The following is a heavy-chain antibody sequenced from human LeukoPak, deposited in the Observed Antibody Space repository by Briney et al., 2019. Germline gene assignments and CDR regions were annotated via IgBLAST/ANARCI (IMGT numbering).Heavy chain of an antibody. D-gene: IGHD3-3*01. V-gene: IGHV3-11*01. J-gene: IGHJ4*02. Sequence: PGGSLRLSCAASGFTFTDYYMTWIRQAPGKGLEWVSYISSSGSTIYYADSVKGRFTISRDNAKNSLYLQMNSLRAEDTAVYYCARGYILEWLLYPRYFDYWGQGTLVTVSS. CDR2: ISSSGSTI. CDR3: ARGYILEWLLYPRYFDY. CDR1: GFTFTDYY.